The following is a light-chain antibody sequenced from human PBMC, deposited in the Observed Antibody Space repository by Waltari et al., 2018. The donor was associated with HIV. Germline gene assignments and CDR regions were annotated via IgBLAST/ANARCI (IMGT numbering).Light chain of an antibody. CDR1: QSVSSY. V-gene: IGKV3-11*01. Sequence: EIVLTQFPATLSLSSGERASQSVSSYLAWYQQKPGQAPRLLIYDASNRAAGIPARFSGSGSGTDFTLTISSLETEDFAVYYCQQRSNWAPTFGQGTRLDIK. CDR3: QQRSNWAPT. CDR2: DAS. J-gene: IGKJ5*01.